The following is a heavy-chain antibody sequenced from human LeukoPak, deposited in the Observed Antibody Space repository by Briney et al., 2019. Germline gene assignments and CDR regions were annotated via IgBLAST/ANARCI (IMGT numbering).Heavy chain of an antibody. V-gene: IGHV5-51*01. Sequence: GESLKISCEGSGYTFTKCWIGWVRQMPGKGLEWMGINHPGDSHTWYSPSFQGQVTISADKFISMAYLQWSSLKASDTAMYFCARQPGMTAKSWYFDLWGRGTLVTVSS. D-gene: IGHD2-2*01. CDR2: NHPGDSHT. CDR3: ARQPGMTAKSWYFDL. CDR1: GYTFTKCW. J-gene: IGHJ2*01.